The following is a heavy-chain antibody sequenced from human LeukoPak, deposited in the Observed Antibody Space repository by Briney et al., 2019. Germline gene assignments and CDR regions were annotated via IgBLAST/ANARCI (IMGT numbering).Heavy chain of an antibody. CDR2: ISYDGSNK. V-gene: IGHV3-30*04. D-gene: IGHD2-2*01. J-gene: IGHJ4*02. CDR1: GFTFSNYA. CDR3: ARSYCSGSTCYAPGY. Sequence: GGSLRLSCAASGFTFSNYAMYWVRQAPGRGLEWVAVISYDGSNKYYADSVKGRFTISRDNSKNTLYLQMNSLRAEDTAVYYCARSYCSGSTCYAPGYWGQGTLVTVSS.